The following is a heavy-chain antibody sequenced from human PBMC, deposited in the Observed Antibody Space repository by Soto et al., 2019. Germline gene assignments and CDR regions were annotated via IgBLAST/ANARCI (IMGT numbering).Heavy chain of an antibody. CDR1: GYVFSTYG. D-gene: IGHD2-2*01. CDR2: ISGYNGDT. V-gene: IGHV1-18*01. Sequence: ASVKVSCKASGYVFSTYGINWLRQAPGQTPEWMGWISGYNGDTNLAQKFQGRVTMTRDISTTTAYMELRRLRSDDTAVYYCARAFVVPAAMSWSPWFDSWGQGTRVTVSS. J-gene: IGHJ5*01. CDR3: ARAFVVPAAMSWSPWFDS.